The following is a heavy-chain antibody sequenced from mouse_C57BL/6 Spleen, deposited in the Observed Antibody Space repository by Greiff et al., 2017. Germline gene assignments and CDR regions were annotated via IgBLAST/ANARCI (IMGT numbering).Heavy chain of an antibody. CDR3: ARHEDPGYYGSSYRFAY. Sequence: VQLQQSGAELVKPGASVKLSCKASGYTFTEYTIHWVKQRSGQGLEWIGWFYPGSGSIKYNEKFKDKATLTADKSSSTVYMELSRLTSEDSAVYFRARHEDPGYYGSSYRFAYWGQGTLVTVSA. J-gene: IGHJ3*01. CDR2: FYPGSGSI. D-gene: IGHD1-1*01. CDR1: GYTFTEYT. V-gene: IGHV1-62-2*01.